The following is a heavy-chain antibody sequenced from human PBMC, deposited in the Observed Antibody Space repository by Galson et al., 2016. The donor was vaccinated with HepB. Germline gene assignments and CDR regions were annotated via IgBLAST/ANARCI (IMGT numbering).Heavy chain of an antibody. D-gene: IGHD5-24*01. V-gene: IGHV6-1*01. CDR3: ARGGRGYSALLFDY. Sequence: CAISGDSVSSNSATWNWIRQSPSRGLEYLGRTYYRTKWYDDYGVSVKSRININPDTSKNQFSLQLNSVTPEDTAVHYCARGGRGYSALLFDYWGQGTLVTVSS. J-gene: IGHJ4*02. CDR1: GDSVSSNSAT. CDR2: TYYRTKWYD.